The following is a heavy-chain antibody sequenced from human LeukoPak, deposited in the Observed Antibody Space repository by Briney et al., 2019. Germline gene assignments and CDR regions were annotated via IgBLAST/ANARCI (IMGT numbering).Heavy chain of an antibody. J-gene: IGHJ5*02. D-gene: IGHD3-22*01. Sequence: SGPTLVNPTQTLTLTCTFSGFSLSTSGMCVSWIRQPPGKALEWLARIDWDDDKYYSTPLKTRLTISKDTSKNQVVLTMTNMDPVDTATYYCARMYYYDSSGYYNWFDPWGQGTLVTVSS. CDR1: GFSLSTSGMC. CDR2: IDWDDDK. V-gene: IGHV2-70*11. CDR3: ARMYYYDSSGYYNWFDP.